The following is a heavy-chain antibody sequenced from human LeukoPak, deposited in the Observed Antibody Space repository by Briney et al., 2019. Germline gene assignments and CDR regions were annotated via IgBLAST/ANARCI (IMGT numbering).Heavy chain of an antibody. Sequence: ASVRLSCTASGYTFISYSMSWVRQAPGQGLEWMAGIIPIFGTTNYAQTFQGRVTITADKSTSTAYMELSSLRSEDTAVYYCASESGAFDSWGQGTMVTVSS. CDR2: IIPIFGTT. J-gene: IGHJ3*02. CDR3: ASESGAFDS. V-gene: IGHV1-69*06. CDR1: GYTFISYS.